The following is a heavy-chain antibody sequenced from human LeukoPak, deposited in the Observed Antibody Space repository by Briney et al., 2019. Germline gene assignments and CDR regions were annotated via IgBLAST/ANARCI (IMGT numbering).Heavy chain of an antibody. D-gene: IGHD6-19*01. Sequence: GASVKVSCKASGYTFNSNDINWVRQATGQGLEWMGWMNPKSGNTGYAQKFQGRVTITRNTSISTAYMELSSLRSEDTAVYYCARVTVAEIRYFDLWGRGTLVTVSS. CDR1: GYTFNSND. V-gene: IGHV1-8*03. CDR3: ARVTVAEIRYFDL. J-gene: IGHJ2*01. CDR2: MNPKSGNT.